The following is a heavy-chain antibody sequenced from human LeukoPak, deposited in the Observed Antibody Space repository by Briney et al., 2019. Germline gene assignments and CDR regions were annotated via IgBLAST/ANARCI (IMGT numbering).Heavy chain of an antibody. CDR1: GFTFCSYS. CDR3: ARDPYSSGWYKDAFDI. Sequence: GVSLRLSCAASGFTFCSYSMNWVRQAPGKGLEWVSSISGSSSYINYADSVKGRFTISRDNAQNSLFLQLNSLRAEDTAVYYCARDPYSSGWYKDAFDIWGQGTMVTVSS. V-gene: IGHV3-21*01. J-gene: IGHJ3*02. D-gene: IGHD6-19*01. CDR2: ISGSSSYI.